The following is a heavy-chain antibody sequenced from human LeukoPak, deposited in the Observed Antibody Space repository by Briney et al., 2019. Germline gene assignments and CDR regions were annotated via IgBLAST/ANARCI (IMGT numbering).Heavy chain of an antibody. J-gene: IGHJ4*02. D-gene: IGHD6-19*01. CDR3: AKDVAPDSGWDLDY. CDR2: IYNSGAKI. CDR1: GLTFSTYS. Sequence: GGSLRLSCAVSGLTFSTYSMTWVRQGPGKGLEWVSSIYNSGAKIFYADSVKGRFTISRDNSKNMLYLQMNSLIVEDTAVYYCAKDVAPDSGWDLDYWGQGTLVTVSS. V-gene: IGHV3-23*01.